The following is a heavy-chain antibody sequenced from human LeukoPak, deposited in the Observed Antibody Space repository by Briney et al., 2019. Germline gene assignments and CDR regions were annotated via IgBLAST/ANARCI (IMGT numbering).Heavy chain of an antibody. Sequence: PSETLSLTCAVYGGSFSGYYWSWIRQPPGKGLEWIGEINHSGSTNYNPSLKSRVTISVDTSKNQFSLKLSSVTAADTAVYYCARFPLGYSGSNGSAFDIWGQGTMVTVSS. D-gene: IGHD1-26*01. CDR3: ARFPLGYSGSNGSAFDI. CDR2: INHSGST. J-gene: IGHJ3*02. V-gene: IGHV4-34*01. CDR1: GGSFSGYY.